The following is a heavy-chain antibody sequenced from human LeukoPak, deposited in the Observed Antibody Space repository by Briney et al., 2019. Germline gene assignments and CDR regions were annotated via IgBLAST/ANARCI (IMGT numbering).Heavy chain of an antibody. V-gene: IGHV1-69*13. CDR1: GGTFSSYA. CDR3: AREVDSSSGYFDY. CDR2: IIPIFGTA. D-gene: IGHD6-6*01. Sequence: GASVKVSCKASGGTFSSYAISWVRQAPGQGLEWMGGIIPIFGTANYAQKFQGGVTITADESTSTAYMELSSLRSEDTAVYYCAREVDSSSGYFDYWGQGTLVTVSS. J-gene: IGHJ4*02.